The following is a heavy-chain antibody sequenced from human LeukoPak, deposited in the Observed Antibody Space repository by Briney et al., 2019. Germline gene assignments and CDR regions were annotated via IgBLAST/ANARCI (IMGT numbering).Heavy chain of an antibody. CDR1: GFTFTGYY. V-gene: IGHV1-2*04. J-gene: IGHJ4*02. CDR2: INANNGDT. CDR3: TRETSSRYFDY. Sequence: ASVKVSCKASGFTFTGYYMHWVRQAPGQGLEWMGWINANNGDTNYAQKFRGWVTMTRDTSLSTVYMELSSLRSEDTAVYYCTRETSSRYFDYWGQGTLVTVSS.